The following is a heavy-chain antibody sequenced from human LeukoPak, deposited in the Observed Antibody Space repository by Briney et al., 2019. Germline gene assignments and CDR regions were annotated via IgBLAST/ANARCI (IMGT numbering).Heavy chain of an antibody. D-gene: IGHD4-17*01. CDR2: ISTSGGSST. Sequence: GGSLRLSCAASGFTFSSYAMSWVRQAPGKGLEWVSGISTSGGSSTYYADSVKGRFTISRDNSKNTLYLQMNSLRAEDAAVYYCARVHGDSPDAFHIWGQGTMVTVSS. J-gene: IGHJ3*02. CDR1: GFTFSSYA. V-gene: IGHV3-23*01. CDR3: ARVHGDSPDAFHI.